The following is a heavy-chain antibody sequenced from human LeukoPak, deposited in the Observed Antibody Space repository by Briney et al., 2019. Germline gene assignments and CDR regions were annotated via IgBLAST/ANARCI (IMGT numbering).Heavy chain of an antibody. Sequence: GESLKISCKGSGYSFNTYWIGWVRQMPGKGLEWMGIIYPGDSDTKYSQSFQGQVTISADKSISTAYLQWSSLKASDTAMYYCARPGQLGEYTPYYFDYWGQGTLVTVSS. CDR2: IYPGDSDT. CDR1: GYSFNTYW. CDR3: ARPGQLGEYTPYYFDY. V-gene: IGHV5-51*01. D-gene: IGHD3-16*01. J-gene: IGHJ4*02.